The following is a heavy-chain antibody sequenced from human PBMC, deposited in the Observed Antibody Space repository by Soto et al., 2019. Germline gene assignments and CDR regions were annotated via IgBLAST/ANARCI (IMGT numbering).Heavy chain of an antibody. J-gene: IGHJ3*02. CDR1: GGSFSWYY. CDR3: ARLDIVVVPAAINPFDI. CDR2: INHSGST. D-gene: IGHD2-2*01. V-gene: IGHV4-34*01. Sequence: PSETRSRTCAVYGGSFSWYYWSGIGQPPGKGLEWIGEINHSGSTNYNPSLKSRVTISVDTSKNQFSLKLSSVTAADTAVYYCARLDIVVVPAAINPFDIWGQGTMVTVSS.